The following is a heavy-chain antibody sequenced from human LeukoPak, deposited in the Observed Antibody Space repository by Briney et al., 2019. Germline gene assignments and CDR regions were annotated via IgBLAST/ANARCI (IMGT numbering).Heavy chain of an antibody. V-gene: IGHV1-69*13. D-gene: IGHD3-3*01. CDR3: ARADKRPDFWSGYFISWFDP. J-gene: IGHJ5*02. Sequence: SVKVSCKASGGTFSSYAISWVRQAPGQGLEWMGGIIPIFGTANYAQKFQGRVTITADESTSTAYMELSSLRSEDTAVYYCARADKRPDFWSGYFISWFDPWGQGTLVTVFS. CDR2: IIPIFGTA. CDR1: GGTFSSYA.